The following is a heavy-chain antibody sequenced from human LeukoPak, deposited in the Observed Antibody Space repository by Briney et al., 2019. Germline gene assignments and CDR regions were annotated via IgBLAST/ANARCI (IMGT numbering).Heavy chain of an antibody. J-gene: IGHJ6*03. CDR3: ARDLRSTMVRGVIAYSYYYMDV. CDR1: GGTFSSYA. CDR2: IIPIFGTA. D-gene: IGHD3-10*01. V-gene: IGHV1-69*01. Sequence: SVKVSCKASGGTFSSYAISWVRQAPGQGLEWMGGIIPIFGTANYAQKFQGRVTITADESTSTAYMELSSLRSEDTAVYYCARDLRSTMVRGVIAYSYYYMDVWGEGATVTVSS.